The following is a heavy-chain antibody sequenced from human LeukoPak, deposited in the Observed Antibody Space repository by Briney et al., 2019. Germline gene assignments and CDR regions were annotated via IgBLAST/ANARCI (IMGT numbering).Heavy chain of an antibody. CDR1: GFSFRNYV. CDR3: AKDSEV. CDR2: ISGSGGGTT. V-gene: IGHV3-23*01. J-gene: IGHJ3*01. Sequence: PGGSLRLSCAASGFSFRNYVMSWVRQAPGKGLEWVSGISGSGGGTTYYADSVKGRFTISRDNPKNTLYLQMNSLRAEDTAVYYCAKDSEVWGQGTMVTVSS.